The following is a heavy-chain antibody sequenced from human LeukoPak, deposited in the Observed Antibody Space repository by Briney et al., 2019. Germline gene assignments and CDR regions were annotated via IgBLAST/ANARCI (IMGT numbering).Heavy chain of an antibody. V-gene: IGHV3-21*01. Sequence: GGSLRLSCAASGFPFSRYSMNWVRQAPGEGPEWVSSITTSSSNKDYVDSVKGRFTVSRDNAKNSLYLQMDSLRVEDTAVYYCARDPPSRGTRYFDYWGQGILVTVSS. D-gene: IGHD3-16*01. J-gene: IGHJ4*02. CDR1: GFPFSRYS. CDR3: ARDPPSRGTRYFDY. CDR2: ITTSSSNK.